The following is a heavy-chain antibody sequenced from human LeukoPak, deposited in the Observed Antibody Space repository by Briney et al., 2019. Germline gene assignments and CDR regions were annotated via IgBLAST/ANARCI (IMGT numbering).Heavy chain of an antibody. CDR3: ARGGEYYYDSSGYFSWYFDL. J-gene: IGHJ2*01. CDR1: GGSISSGGYS. Sequence: SETLSLTCAVSGGSISSGGYSWSWIRQPPGKGLEWIGYIYHSGSTYYNPSLKSRVTISVDRSKNQFSLKLSSVTAADTAVYYCARGGEYYYDSSGYFSWYFDLWGRGTLVTVSS. D-gene: IGHD3-22*01. V-gene: IGHV4-30-2*01. CDR2: IYHSGST.